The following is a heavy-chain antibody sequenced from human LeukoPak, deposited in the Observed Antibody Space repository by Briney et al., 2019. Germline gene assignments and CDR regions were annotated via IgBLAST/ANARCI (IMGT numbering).Heavy chain of an antibody. CDR2: MRSKLFGATT. CDR3: ARDSSIGVYDPYFFHS. CDR1: GFTFGYYP. V-gene: IGHV3-49*03. Sequence: GGSLTLSCTGSGFTFGYYPFNWFRQAPGKGLDWVAFMRSKLFGATTEYAAAVKRRFTLSRDDSKSVAYLQMNRLNTEDTGVLYCARDSSIGVYDPYFFHSWGQGTLVTVSS. J-gene: IGHJ4*02. D-gene: IGHD5/OR15-5a*01.